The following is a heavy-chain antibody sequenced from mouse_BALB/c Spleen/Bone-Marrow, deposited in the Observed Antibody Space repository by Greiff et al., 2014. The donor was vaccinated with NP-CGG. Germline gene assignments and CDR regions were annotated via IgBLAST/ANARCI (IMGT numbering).Heavy chain of an antibody. CDR3: ARQHYYGSYAMDY. Sequence: EVKLVESGGGLVKPGESLKLSCAASGFAFSSYDMSWVRQTPEKRLEWVAYISSGGGNTYYSDTVKGRFTISRDNAKNTLYLQMSSLKSEDTAMYYCARQHYYGSYAMDYWGQGTSVTVSS. CDR2: ISSGGGNT. V-gene: IGHV5-12-1*01. D-gene: IGHD1-2*01. CDR1: GFAFSSYD. J-gene: IGHJ4*01.